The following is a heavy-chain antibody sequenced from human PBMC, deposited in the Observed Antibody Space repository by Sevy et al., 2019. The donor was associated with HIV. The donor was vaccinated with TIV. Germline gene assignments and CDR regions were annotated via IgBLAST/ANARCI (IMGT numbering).Heavy chain of an antibody. D-gene: IGHD3-22*01. CDR3: AKESAYYDSSGYYTDGGYFDY. CDR1: GFTFSSYT. J-gene: IGHJ4*02. CDR2: ISGSGGST. V-gene: IGHV3-23*01. Sequence: GGSLRLSCAASGFTFSSYTMSWVRQAPGKGLEWVSAISGSGGSTYYAHSVKGRFTISRDNSKNTLYLQMNSLRAEDTAVYYCAKESAYYDSSGYYTDGGYFDYWGQGTLVTVSS.